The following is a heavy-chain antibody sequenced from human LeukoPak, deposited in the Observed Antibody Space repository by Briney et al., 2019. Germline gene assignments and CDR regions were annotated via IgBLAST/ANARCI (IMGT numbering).Heavy chain of an antibody. CDR3: ARIYSSGYPLDY. V-gene: IGHV3-53*01. CDR1: GFTVSTYY. D-gene: IGHD3-22*01. J-gene: IGHJ4*02. CDR2: IYSDGTTT. Sequence: PGGSLRLSCAASGFTVSTYYMSWVRQAPGKGLEWVSVIYSDGTTTYYADSVKGRFTISRDNSKNTLYLQMNSLRAEDTAVYYCARIYSSGYPLDYWGQGTLVTVSS.